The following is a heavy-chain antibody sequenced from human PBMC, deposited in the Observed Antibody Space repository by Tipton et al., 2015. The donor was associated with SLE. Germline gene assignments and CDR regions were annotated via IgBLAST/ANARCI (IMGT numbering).Heavy chain of an antibody. J-gene: IGHJ6*02. CDR2: IYTGNGNT. V-gene: IGHV1-3*04. CDR3: ARDRISALGTDGMDV. Sequence: QSGAEVKKPGASVKVSCKASGYTFSNYAMQWVRQAPGQSLEWMGWIYTGNGNTKYSQKFQGRVTITRDTSASTAYMELNSLRSEDTAVYYCARDRISALGTDGMDVWGLGTTVTVSS. D-gene: IGHD3-16*01. CDR1: GYTFSNYA.